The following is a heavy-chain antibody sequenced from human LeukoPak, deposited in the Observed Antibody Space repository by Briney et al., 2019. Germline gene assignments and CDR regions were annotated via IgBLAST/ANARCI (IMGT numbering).Heavy chain of an antibody. J-gene: IGHJ4*02. Sequence: GRSLRLSCAASGFTFDDYAMHWVRQAPGKGLEWVSGISWNSGRIGYADSVKGRFTISRDNAKNSLYLQMNSLRAEDTALYYCAKDMSRQQLVLFDYWGQGTLVTVSS. V-gene: IGHV3-9*01. D-gene: IGHD6-13*01. CDR2: ISWNSGRI. CDR3: AKDMSRQQLVLFDY. CDR1: GFTFDDYA.